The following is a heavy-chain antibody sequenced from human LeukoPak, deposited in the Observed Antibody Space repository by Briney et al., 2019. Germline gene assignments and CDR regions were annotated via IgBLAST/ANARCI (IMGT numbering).Heavy chain of an antibody. CDR2: IKLDGTDK. CDR1: GFSFSNHW. V-gene: IGHV3-7*01. J-gene: IGHJ4*02. CDR3: VRNGGSFDY. Sequence: GGSLRLSCAASGFSFSNHWMSWVRQAPGKGLEWVASIKLDGTDKYYVDAVKGRFTISRDNAKNSLFLEMNSLRATDTAVYYCVRNGGSFDYWGQGTLVTVSS. D-gene: IGHD2-15*01.